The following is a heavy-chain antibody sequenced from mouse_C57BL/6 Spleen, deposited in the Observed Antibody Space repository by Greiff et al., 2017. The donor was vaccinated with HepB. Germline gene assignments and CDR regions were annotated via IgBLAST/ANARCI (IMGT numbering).Heavy chain of an antibody. Sequence: QVQLKESGPGLVQPSQSLSITCTVSGFSLTSYGVHWVRQSPGKGLEWLGVIWRGGSTDYNAAFMSRLSITKDNSKSQAFFKMNSLQADDTAIYYCAKSPPYYDYDGDYAMDYWGQGTSVTVSS. CDR1: GFSLTSYG. V-gene: IGHV2-5*01. CDR3: AKSPPYYDYDGDYAMDY. CDR2: IWRGGST. D-gene: IGHD2-4*01. J-gene: IGHJ4*01.